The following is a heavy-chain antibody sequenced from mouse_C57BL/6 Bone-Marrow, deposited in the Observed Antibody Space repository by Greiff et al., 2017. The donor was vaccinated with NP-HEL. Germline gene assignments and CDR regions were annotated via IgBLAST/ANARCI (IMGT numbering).Heavy chain of an antibody. V-gene: IGHV1-63*01. CDR1: GYTFTNYW. CDR2: IYPGGGYT. CDR3: ARGPQYYYGSSYGFAY. J-gene: IGHJ3*01. Sequence: VKVVESGAELVRPGTSVKMSCKASGYTFTNYWIGWAKQRPGHGLEWIGDIYPGGGYTNYNEKFKGKATLTADKSSSTAYMQFSSLTSEDSASYYCARGPQYYYGSSYGFAYWGQGTLVTVSA. D-gene: IGHD1-1*01.